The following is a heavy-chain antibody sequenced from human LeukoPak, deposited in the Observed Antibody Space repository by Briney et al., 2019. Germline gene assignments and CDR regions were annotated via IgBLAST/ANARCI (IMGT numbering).Heavy chain of an antibody. Sequence: SGGSLRLSCAASGFTFSSYGMHWVRQAPGKGLEWVAVIWYDGSNKYYADSVKGRFTISRDNSKNTLCLQMNSLRAEDTAVYYCAREVVGGATEYYYYYMDVWGKGTTVTVSS. CDR2: IWYDGSNK. CDR3: AREVVGGATEYYYYYMDV. D-gene: IGHD1-26*01. CDR1: GFTFSSYG. J-gene: IGHJ6*03. V-gene: IGHV3-33*01.